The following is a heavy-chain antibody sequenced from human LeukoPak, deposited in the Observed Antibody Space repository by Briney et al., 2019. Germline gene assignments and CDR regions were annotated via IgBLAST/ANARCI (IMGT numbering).Heavy chain of an antibody. CDR2: IIPIFGTA. J-gene: IGHJ4*02. V-gene: IGHV1-69*13. Sequence: ASVKVSCKASGGTFSSYAISWVRQAPGQGLQWMGGIIPIFGTANYAQKFQGRVTITADESTSTAYMELSSLRSEDTAVYYCARSIAAAGMGPGRNYWGQGTLVTVSS. D-gene: IGHD6-13*01. CDR1: GGTFSSYA. CDR3: ARSIAAAGMGPGRNY.